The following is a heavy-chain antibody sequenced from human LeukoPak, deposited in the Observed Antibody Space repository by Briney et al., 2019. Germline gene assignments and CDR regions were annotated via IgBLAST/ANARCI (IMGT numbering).Heavy chain of an antibody. CDR3: ARGTRGFDP. D-gene: IGHD2-2*01. V-gene: IGHV3-74*01. Sequence: GGSLRLSCAASGFTLSSYWMYWVRQAPGKGLVWVSRINTDGSTTNYADSVKGRFTISRGNAKNTLFLQMNSLRLEYTAVYYCARGTRGFDPWGQGTLVTVSS. J-gene: IGHJ5*02. CDR1: GFTLSSYW. CDR2: INTDGSTT.